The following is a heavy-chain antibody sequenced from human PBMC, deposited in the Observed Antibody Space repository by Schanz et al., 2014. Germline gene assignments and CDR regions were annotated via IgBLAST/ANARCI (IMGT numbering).Heavy chain of an antibody. CDR3: ARQILIGAFDI. CDR1: GGSFSAYH. D-gene: IGHD3-9*01. CDR2: ISHDGTT. J-gene: IGHJ3*02. Sequence: QVQLQQWGAGLLKPSETLSLICVINGGSFSAYHWSWLRQSPGKGPEWIGEISHDGTTNYNPSLKSRVPISVDTPKNHFSLKLSSVTAADTAVYYCARQILIGAFDIWGQGTMVTVSS. V-gene: IGHV4-34*02.